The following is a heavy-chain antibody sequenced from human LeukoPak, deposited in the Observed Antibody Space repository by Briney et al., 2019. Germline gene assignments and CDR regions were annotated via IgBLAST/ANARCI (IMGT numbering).Heavy chain of an antibody. Sequence: GWSLRLSCAASGFTSSTYGMHWVRQAPGKGLEWMALLSYDGSNKYYADSVKGRFTISRDDSKNTVYLQMNSLRAEDTAVYYCAKGGYCSSSSCYQGVFDIWGQGTMVTVSS. V-gene: IGHV3-30*18. D-gene: IGHD2-2*03. CDR3: AKGGYCSSSSCYQGVFDI. J-gene: IGHJ3*02. CDR2: LSYDGSNK. CDR1: GFTSSTYG.